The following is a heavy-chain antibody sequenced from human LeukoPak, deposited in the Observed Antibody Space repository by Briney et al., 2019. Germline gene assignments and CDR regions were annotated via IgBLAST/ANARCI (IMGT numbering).Heavy chain of an antibody. V-gene: IGHV4-39*01. CDR3: GYSSSWYGWFDP. D-gene: IGHD6-13*01. CDR1: GGSISSSSYY. J-gene: IGHJ5*02. CDR2: IYYSGST. Sequence: SETLSLTCTVSGGSISSSSYYWGWIRQPPGKGLEWIGSIYYSGSTYYNPSLKSRVTISVDTSENQFSLKLSSVTAADTAVYYCGYSSSWYGWFDPWGQGTLVTVSS.